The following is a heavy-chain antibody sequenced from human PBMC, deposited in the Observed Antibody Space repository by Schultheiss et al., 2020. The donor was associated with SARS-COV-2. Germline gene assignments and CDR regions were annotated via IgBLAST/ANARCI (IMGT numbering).Heavy chain of an antibody. J-gene: IGHJ4*02. CDR1: GGSISGGDSY. CDR2: IHHSGTT. V-gene: IGHV4-30-4*08. Sequence: SQTLSLTCPVSGGSISGGDSYWSWIRQFPGKGLEWIGYIHHSGTTYYNPSLQSRVTISIDTSKSQFSLKLSSVTAADTAVYFCARVRAYASGGGGFDYWGQGTLVTVSS. D-gene: IGHD6-19*01. CDR3: ARVRAYASGGGGFDY.